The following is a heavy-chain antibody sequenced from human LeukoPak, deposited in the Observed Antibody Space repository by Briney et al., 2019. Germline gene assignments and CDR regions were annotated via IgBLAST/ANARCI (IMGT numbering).Heavy chain of an antibody. D-gene: IGHD3-22*01. CDR2: IYYSGST. CDR1: GGSISSGDYY. V-gene: IGHV4-30-4*01. Sequence: SETLSLTCTVSGGSISSGDYYWSWIRQPPGKGLEWIGYIYYSGSTYYNPSLKSRVTISVGTSKNQFSLKLSSVTAADTAVYYCARAHQYYYDSSGYSANYFDYWGQGTLVTVSS. J-gene: IGHJ4*02. CDR3: ARAHQYYYDSSGYSANYFDY.